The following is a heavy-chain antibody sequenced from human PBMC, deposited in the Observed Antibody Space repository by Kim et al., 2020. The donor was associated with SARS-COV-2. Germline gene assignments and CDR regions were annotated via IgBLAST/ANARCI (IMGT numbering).Heavy chain of an antibody. D-gene: IGHD3-16*01. Sequence: GGSLRLSCAASGFIFDDYAMPWVRQPPGRGLEWVSIISGDGVPTFYGDSVKGRFTMSRENFKNFLYLQMNSLRVEDSAIYYCAKDVRTLRVLRMTQRMRDYGMEVWGQGTTVTVSS. CDR2: ISGDGVPT. V-gene: IGHV3-43*02. J-gene: IGHJ6*02. CDR3: AKDVRTLRVLRMTQRMRDYGMEV. CDR1: GFIFDDYA.